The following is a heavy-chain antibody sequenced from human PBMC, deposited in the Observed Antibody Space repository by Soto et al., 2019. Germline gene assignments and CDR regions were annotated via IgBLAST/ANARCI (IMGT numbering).Heavy chain of an antibody. J-gene: IGHJ4*02. CDR2: ISGSGGST. V-gene: IGHV3-23*01. CDR1: GFTFSSYA. D-gene: IGHD4-4*01. Sequence: GGSLRLSCAASGFTFSSYAMSWVRQAPGKGLEWVSAISGSGGSTYYADSVKGRFTISRDNSKNTLYLQMNSLRAEDTAVYYCATIRGRYYSNRYYFDYWGQGTLVTVSS. CDR3: ATIRGRYYSNRYYFDY.